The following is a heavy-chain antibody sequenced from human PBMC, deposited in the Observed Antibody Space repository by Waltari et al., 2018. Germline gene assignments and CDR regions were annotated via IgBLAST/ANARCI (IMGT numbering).Heavy chain of an antibody. CDR1: GFTFSSYE. CDR3: ASSSRRRIDY. Sequence: EVQLVESGGGLVQPGGSLRLSCAASGFTFSSYELNWVRQAPGKGLEWVSYISSSGSTIYYADSVKGRFTISRDNAKNSLYLQMNSLRAEDTAVYYCASSSRRRIDYWGQGTLVTVSS. V-gene: IGHV3-48*03. J-gene: IGHJ4*02. CDR2: ISSSGSTI.